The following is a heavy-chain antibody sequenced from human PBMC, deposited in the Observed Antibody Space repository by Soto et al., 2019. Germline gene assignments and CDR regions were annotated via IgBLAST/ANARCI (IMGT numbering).Heavy chain of an antibody. J-gene: IGHJ4*02. D-gene: IGHD3-10*01. CDR3: AYYRDSRGVEVDS. Sequence: EVQLVESGGGLVKPGESLRLSCTASGLTLTDAWMKWVRQAPGKGLEWVGRLKSKTNGGTADYAAPVRGRFTILRDDSKTMLYLQMNSLRTAGAGVGYCAYYRDSRGVEVDSWGQGRVVRVSS. V-gene: IGHV3-15*07. CDR1: GLTLTDAW. CDR2: LKSKTNGGTA.